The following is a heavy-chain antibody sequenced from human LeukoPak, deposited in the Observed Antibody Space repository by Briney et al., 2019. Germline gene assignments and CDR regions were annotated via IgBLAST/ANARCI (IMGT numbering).Heavy chain of an antibody. CDR1: GFTFSSYS. J-gene: IGHJ6*02. CDR2: ISSSSSYI. Sequence: GGSLRLSCAASGFTFSSYSMNWVRQAPGKGLEWVSSISSSSSYIYYADSVKGRFTISRDNAKNSLYLQMNSLRAEDTAVYYCARYSSSPESLHYYGMDVWGQGTTVTVSS. D-gene: IGHD6-6*01. CDR3: ARYSSSPESLHYYGMDV. V-gene: IGHV3-21*01.